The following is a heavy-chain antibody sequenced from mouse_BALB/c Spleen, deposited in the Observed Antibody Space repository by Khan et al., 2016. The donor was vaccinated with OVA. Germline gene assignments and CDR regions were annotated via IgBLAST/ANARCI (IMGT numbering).Heavy chain of an antibody. D-gene: IGHD1-1*01. CDR2: ISTGGHYT. Sequence: EVELVESGGDVVKPGGSLKLSCAASGFTFSTYGMSWVRQTPDKRLEWVATISTGGHYTYYPDTVKGRFTISRDHATNTLYLQMSSRKSEDTAMFYCARLAYYYDSEGFAYWGQGTLVTVST. CDR3: ARLAYYYDSEGFAY. CDR1: GFTFSTYG. J-gene: IGHJ3*01. V-gene: IGHV5-6*01.